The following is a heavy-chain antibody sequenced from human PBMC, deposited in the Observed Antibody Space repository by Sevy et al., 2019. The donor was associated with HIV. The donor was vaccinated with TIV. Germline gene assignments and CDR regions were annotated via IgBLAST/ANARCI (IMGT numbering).Heavy chain of an antibody. Sequence: ASVKVSCKSTGYIFSDYNMHWVRQAPGQRLEWMALIIPKSGDTISAQMFRGRVSMARDTSMSTVYMELSGLTSDDTAVYYCVRVSITAPKTLLSFDIWGQGTMVTVSS. CDR1: GYIFSDYN. D-gene: IGHD6-13*01. J-gene: IGHJ3*02. CDR3: VRVSITAPKTLLSFDI. CDR2: IIPKSGDT. V-gene: IGHV1-2*06.